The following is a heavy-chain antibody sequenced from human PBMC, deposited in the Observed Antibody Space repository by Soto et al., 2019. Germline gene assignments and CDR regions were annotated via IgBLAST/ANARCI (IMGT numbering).Heavy chain of an antibody. Sequence: SETLSLTCTVSGGSISSYYWSWIRQPPGKGLEWIGYIYYSGSTNYNPSLKSRVTISVDTSKNQFSLKLSSVTAADTAVYYCARFRGGWYAEYWGQGTLVTVSS. J-gene: IGHJ4*02. D-gene: IGHD6-19*01. CDR3: ARFRGGWYAEY. V-gene: IGHV4-59*01. CDR2: IYYSGST. CDR1: GGSISSYY.